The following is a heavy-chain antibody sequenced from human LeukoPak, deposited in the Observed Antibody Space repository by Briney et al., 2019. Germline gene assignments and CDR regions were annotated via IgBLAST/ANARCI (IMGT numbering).Heavy chain of an antibody. V-gene: IGHV3-30*02. D-gene: IGHD2-15*01. CDR2: IRYDGSNK. CDR3: AKWGTLVVVAAIHYYMDV. Sequence: PGGSLRLSCAASGFTFSSYGMHWVRQAPGNGLEWVAFIRYDGSNKYYADSVKGRFTIARDNSKNTLYLQMNSLRAEDTAVYYCAKWGTLVVVAAIHYYMDVWGKGTTVTISS. CDR1: GFTFSSYG. J-gene: IGHJ6*03.